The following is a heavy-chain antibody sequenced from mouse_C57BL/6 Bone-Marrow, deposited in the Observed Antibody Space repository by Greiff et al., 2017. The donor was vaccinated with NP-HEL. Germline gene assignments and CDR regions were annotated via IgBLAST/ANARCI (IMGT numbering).Heavy chain of an antibody. CDR1: GYAFTNYL. CDR3: ARRGYGSSYDDFDY. D-gene: IGHD1-1*01. Sequence: VQLQQSGAELVRPGTSVKVSCKASGYAFTNYLIEWVKQRPGQGLEWIGVINPGSGGTNYNEKFKGKATLTADKSSSTAYMQLSSLTSEDSAVYFCARRGYGSSYDDFDYWGQGTTLTVSS. V-gene: IGHV1-54*01. CDR2: INPGSGGT. J-gene: IGHJ2*01.